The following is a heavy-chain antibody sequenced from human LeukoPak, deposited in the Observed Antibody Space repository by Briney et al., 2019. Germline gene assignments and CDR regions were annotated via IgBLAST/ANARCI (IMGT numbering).Heavy chain of an antibody. CDR3: ARASWGYDFDS. CDR1: GFNFSHYY. J-gene: IGHJ4*02. CDR2: IYSNNTT. V-gene: IGHV3-53*01. Sequence: QPGGSLRLSCAVSGFNFSHYYMSWVRQAPGKGLEWVSVIYSNNTTYYADAVKGRFTISRGNPNSTLYLQMNNLRVDDTAVYYCARASWGYDFDSWGLGTLVAVSS. D-gene: IGHD7-27*01.